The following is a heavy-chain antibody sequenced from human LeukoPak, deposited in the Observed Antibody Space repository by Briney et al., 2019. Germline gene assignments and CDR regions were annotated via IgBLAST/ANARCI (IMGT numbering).Heavy chain of an antibody. CDR1: GGSISTSNYY. Sequence: SETLSLTCTVSGGSISTSNYYWGWIRQPPGKGLEWIGNIFYSGSTYYSPSLRSRVTISLDTSRNQFSLKLNTVTAADTAVYYCARSIAGGYYYYMDVWGKGTTVTISS. V-gene: IGHV4-39*07. CDR3: ARSIAGGYYYYMDV. CDR2: IFYSGST. D-gene: IGHD6-6*01. J-gene: IGHJ6*03.